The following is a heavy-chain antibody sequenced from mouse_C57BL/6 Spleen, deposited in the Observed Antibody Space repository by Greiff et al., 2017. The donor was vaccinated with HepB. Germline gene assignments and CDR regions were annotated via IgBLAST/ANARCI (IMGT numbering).Heavy chain of an antibody. CDR3: ASPSYYYGSSYWYFDV. CDR2: ILPGSGST. J-gene: IGHJ1*03. CDR1: GYTFTGYW. D-gene: IGHD1-1*01. Sequence: VQLQESGAELMKPGASVKLSCKATGYTFTGYWIEWVKQRPGHGLEWIGEILPGSGSTNYNEKFKGKATFTADTSSNTAYMQLSSLNTEDSAIYYCASPSYYYGSSYWYFDVWGTGTTVTVSS. V-gene: IGHV1-9*01.